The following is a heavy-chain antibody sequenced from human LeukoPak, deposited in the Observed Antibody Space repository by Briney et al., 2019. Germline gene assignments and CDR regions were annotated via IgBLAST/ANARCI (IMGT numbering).Heavy chain of an antibody. CDR1: GFTFSSYA. J-gene: IGHJ4*02. CDR2: ISGSGGST. CDR3: ARGLAAAGTPPDY. Sequence: PGGSLRLSCAASGFTFSSYAMSWVRQAPGKGLEWVSAISGSGGSTYYADSVKGRFTISRDNSKNTLYLQMNSLRAEDTAVYYCARGLAAAGTPPDYWGQGTLVTVSS. D-gene: IGHD6-13*01. V-gene: IGHV3-23*01.